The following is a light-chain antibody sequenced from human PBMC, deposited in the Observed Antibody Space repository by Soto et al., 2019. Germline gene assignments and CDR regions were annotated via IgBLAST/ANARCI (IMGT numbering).Light chain of an antibody. CDR1: QSISSW. V-gene: IGKV1-5*03. Sequence: DIQMTQSPSTLSASVGDRVTITCRASQSISSWLVWYQQKPGKAPKLLIYKASSLDSGVPSRFSGSGSGTEFTLTISSLQPDEFATYYCQQYNSYPWTFGQGTKVEIK. J-gene: IGKJ1*01. CDR3: QQYNSYPWT. CDR2: KAS.